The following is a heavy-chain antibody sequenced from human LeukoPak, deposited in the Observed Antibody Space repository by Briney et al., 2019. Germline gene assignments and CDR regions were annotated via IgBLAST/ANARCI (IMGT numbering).Heavy chain of an antibody. V-gene: IGHV3-23*01. CDR2: ISGSGGST. J-gene: IGHJ4*02. D-gene: IGHD1-7*01. CDR1: GFTFSSYA. CDR3: AKVPELRDGFDY. Sequence: GGSLRLSCAASGFTFSSYAMSWVRQAPGKGLEWVSAISGSGGSTYYADSVKGRFTISRDNSKNTLYLQVNSLRAEDTAVYYCAKVPELRDGFDYWGQGTLVTVSS.